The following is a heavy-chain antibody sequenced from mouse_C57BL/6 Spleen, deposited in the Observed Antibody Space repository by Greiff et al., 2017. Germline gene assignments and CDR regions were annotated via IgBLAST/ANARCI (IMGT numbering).Heavy chain of an antibody. CDR2: ISYDGSN. CDR1: GYSITSGYY. J-gene: IGHJ2*01. CDR3: ARVTTVVGGYFDY. D-gene: IGHD1-1*01. V-gene: IGHV3-6*01. Sequence: ESGPGLVKPSQSLSLTCSVTGYSITSGYYWNWIRQFPGNKLEWMGYISYDGSNNYNPSLKNRISITRDTSKNQFFLKLNSVTTEDTATYYCARVTTVVGGYFDYWGQGTTLTVSS.